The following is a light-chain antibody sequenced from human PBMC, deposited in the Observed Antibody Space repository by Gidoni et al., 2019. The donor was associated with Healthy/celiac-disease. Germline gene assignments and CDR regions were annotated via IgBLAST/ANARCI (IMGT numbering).Light chain of an antibody. CDR1: QSITSY. CDR2: AAS. Sequence: DIQMTHSPSSLSASVGDRVTITCRASQSITSYLNWYQQKRGKAPKLLIYAASSLQSGVPSRFSGSGSGTDFTLTISSLQPEDFATYYCQQSYSTGVTFGPGTKVDIK. CDR3: QQSYSTGVT. J-gene: IGKJ3*01. V-gene: IGKV1-39*01.